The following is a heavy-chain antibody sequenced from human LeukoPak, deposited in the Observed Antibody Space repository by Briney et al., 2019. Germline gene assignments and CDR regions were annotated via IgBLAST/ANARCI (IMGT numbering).Heavy chain of an antibody. D-gene: IGHD2-15*01. Sequence: PGRSLRLSCAASGFTFSSYAMHWVRQAPGKGLEWVAVISYDGSNKYYADSVKGRFTISRDNSKNTLYLQMNSLRAGDTAVYYCARDVEDIVVVVAATFNYWGKGTLVTVST. J-gene: IGHJ4*02. CDR1: GFTFSSYA. V-gene: IGHV3-30*04. CDR3: ARDVEDIVVVVAATFNY. CDR2: ISYDGSNK.